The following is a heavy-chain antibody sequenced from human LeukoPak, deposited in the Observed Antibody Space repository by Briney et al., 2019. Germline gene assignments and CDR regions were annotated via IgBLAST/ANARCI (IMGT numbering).Heavy chain of an antibody. CDR3: GTPQSPSRGFYMDV. CDR2: ILGNGRST. CDR1: GFTFSNYA. Sequence: PVGSLRLSCAASGFTFSNYAMNWVRQAPGKGLEWVAAILGNGRSTYYTDSVKGRFTISRDNSKNTLYLQMHTLRVEDTAVYYCGTPQSPSRGFYMDVWGKGTTVTVSS. V-gene: IGHV3-23*01. J-gene: IGHJ6*03.